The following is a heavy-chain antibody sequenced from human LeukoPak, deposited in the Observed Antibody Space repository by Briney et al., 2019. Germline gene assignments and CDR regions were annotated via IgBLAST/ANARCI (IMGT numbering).Heavy chain of an antibody. Sequence: GGSLRLSCAASGFTVSSNYMSWVRQAPGKGLEWVSYISSSGSTIYYADSVKGRFTISRDNAKNSLYLQMNSLRAEDTAVYYCARPNSGSYAHGAFDIWGQGTMVTVSS. CDR3: ARPNSGSYAHGAFDI. D-gene: IGHD1-26*01. J-gene: IGHJ3*02. CDR1: GFTVSSNY. V-gene: IGHV3-11*01. CDR2: ISSSGSTI.